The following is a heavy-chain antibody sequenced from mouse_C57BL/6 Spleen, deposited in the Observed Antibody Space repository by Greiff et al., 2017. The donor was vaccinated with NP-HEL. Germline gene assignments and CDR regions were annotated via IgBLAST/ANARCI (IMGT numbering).Heavy chain of an antibody. D-gene: IGHD2-4*01. J-gene: IGHJ3*01. V-gene: IGHV14-1*01. CDR1: GFNIKDYY. Sequence: EVKLQESGAELVRPGASVKLSCTASGFNIKDYYMHWVKQRPEQGLGWIGRIDPEDGDTEYAPKVQGKATMTADPSSNNAYLQLRSLTSEDTAVYYCTRGYDYDPRFAYWGQGTLVTVSA. CDR2: IDPEDGDT. CDR3: TRGYDYDPRFAY.